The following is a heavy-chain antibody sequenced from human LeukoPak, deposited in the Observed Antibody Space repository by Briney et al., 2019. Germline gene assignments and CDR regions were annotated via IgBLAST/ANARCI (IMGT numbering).Heavy chain of an antibody. Sequence: PSQTLSLTCTVSGGSISSGGYYWSWIRQHPGKGLEWIGSIYYSGSTYYNPSLKSRVTISVDTSKNQFSLKLSSVTAADTAVYYCARLQTATYRFDPWGQGTLVTVSS. CDR1: GGSISSGGYY. J-gene: IGHJ5*02. V-gene: IGHV4-39*01. CDR2: IYYSGST. CDR3: ARLQTATYRFDP.